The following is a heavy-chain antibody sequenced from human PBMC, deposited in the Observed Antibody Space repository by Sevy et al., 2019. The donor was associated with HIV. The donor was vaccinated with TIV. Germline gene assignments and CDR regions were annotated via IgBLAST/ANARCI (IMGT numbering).Heavy chain of an antibody. J-gene: IGHJ4*02. D-gene: IGHD3-22*01. CDR2: IYTSGST. V-gene: IGHV4-61*02. Sequence: SETLSLTCTVSGGSISSGSYYWSWIRQPAGKGLEWIGRIYTSGSTNYNPSLKSRVTMSVDTSKNQFSLKLSSVTAADTAVYYCASEIYYHDSSGYSYFDSWGQGTLVTVSS. CDR3: ASEIYYHDSSGYSYFDS. CDR1: GGSISSGSYY.